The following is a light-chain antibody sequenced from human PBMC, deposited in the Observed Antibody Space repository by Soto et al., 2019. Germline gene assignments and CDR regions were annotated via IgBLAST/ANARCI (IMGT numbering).Light chain of an antibody. CDR2: GAS. CDR3: QQYHNWPPLT. Sequence: EIVMTQSPATLSVSPGERATLSCRASQSVSSNLAWYQQKPGQAPRLLIYGASTRATGIPARFSGSGSGTEFNLNIRSLQSDDFAVYYCQQYHNWPPLTFGGGTKVEIK. CDR1: QSVSSN. V-gene: IGKV3-15*01. J-gene: IGKJ4*01.